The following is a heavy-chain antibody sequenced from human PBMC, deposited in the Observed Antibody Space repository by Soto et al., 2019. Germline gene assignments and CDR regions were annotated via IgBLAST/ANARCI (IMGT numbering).Heavy chain of an antibody. Sequence: QVQLQQWGAGLLKPSETLSLTCAVYGGSFSGYYWSWIRQPPGKGLEWIGEINHSGSTNYNPSLKSRATISVDTSKNQFSLKLSSVTAADTAVYYCARKAVGYCSSTSCPPYYYYYYMDVWGKGTTVTVSS. D-gene: IGHD2-2*01. J-gene: IGHJ6*03. V-gene: IGHV4-34*01. CDR2: INHSGST. CDR1: GGSFSGYY. CDR3: ARKAVGYCSSTSCPPYYYYYYMDV.